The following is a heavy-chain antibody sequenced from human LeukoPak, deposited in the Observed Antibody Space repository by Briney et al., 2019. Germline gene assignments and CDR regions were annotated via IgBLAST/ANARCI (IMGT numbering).Heavy chain of an antibody. Sequence: GRSLRLSCAASGFTFSSYGMHWVRRAPGKGLEWVAVISYDGSNKYYADSVKGRFTISRDNSKNTLYLQMNSLRAEDTAVYYCAKDPYSYGSTLDYWGQGTPVTVSS. D-gene: IGHD5-18*01. CDR2: ISYDGSNK. CDR1: GFTFSSYG. J-gene: IGHJ4*02. CDR3: AKDPYSYGSTLDY. V-gene: IGHV3-30*18.